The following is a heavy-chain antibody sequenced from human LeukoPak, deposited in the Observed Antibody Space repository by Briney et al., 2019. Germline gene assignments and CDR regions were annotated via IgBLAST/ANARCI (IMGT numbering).Heavy chain of an antibody. Sequence: PGVSLTLFCAASVFTFSIYAMICVPHSPGKGLECVSALSGSGGSTYYEDSVKGRFTISRDNSKNTLYLQMNSLRAEDTAVYYCAKDQDQWLVPSTADYWGQGTLLTVSS. CDR1: VFTFSIYA. CDR3: AKDQDQWLVPSTADY. V-gene: IGHV3-23*01. CDR2: LSGSGGST. D-gene: IGHD6-19*01. J-gene: IGHJ4*02.